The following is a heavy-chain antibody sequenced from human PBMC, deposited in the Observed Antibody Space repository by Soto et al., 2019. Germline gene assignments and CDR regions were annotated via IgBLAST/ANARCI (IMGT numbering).Heavy chain of an antibody. CDR1: GGSISSGDYY. V-gene: IGHV4-30-4*01. CDR2: IYYSGST. Sequence: PSETLSLTCTVSGGSISSGDYYWSWIRQPPGKGLEWIGYIYYSGSTYYNPSLKSRVTISVDTSKNQFSLKLSSVTAADTAVYYCAGEYYYGSGSSHTPFDPWGQGTLVIVSA. J-gene: IGHJ5*02. CDR3: AGEYYYGSGSSHTPFDP. D-gene: IGHD3-10*01.